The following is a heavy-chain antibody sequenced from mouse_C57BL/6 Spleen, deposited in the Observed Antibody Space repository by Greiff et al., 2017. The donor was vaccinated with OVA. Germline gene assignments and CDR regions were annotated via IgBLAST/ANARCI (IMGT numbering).Heavy chain of an antibody. CDR1: GYTFTSYG. CDR2: IHPSDSDT. D-gene: IGHD1-1*01. CDR3: AIGGSSYVY. J-gene: IGHJ2*01. V-gene: IGHV1-74*01. Sequence: QVQLQQSGAELARPGASVKLSCKASGYTFTSYGISWVKQRPGQGLEWIGRIHPSDSDTNYNQKFKGKATLTVDKSSSTAYMQLSSLTSEDSAVYYCAIGGSSYVYWGQGTTLTVSS.